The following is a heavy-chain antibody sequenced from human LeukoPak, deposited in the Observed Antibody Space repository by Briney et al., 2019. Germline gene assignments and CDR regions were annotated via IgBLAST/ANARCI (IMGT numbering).Heavy chain of an antibody. D-gene: IGHD5-12*01. Sequence: GGSLRLSCAASGFTFSSYAMSWVRQAPGKGLEWVSAISGSGGSTYYADSVKGRFTISRDNSKSTLYLQMNSLRAEDTAVYYCAKDRAPYSGYDDAFDIWGQGTMATVSS. CDR2: ISGSGGST. J-gene: IGHJ3*02. CDR1: GFTFSSYA. V-gene: IGHV3-23*01. CDR3: AKDRAPYSGYDDAFDI.